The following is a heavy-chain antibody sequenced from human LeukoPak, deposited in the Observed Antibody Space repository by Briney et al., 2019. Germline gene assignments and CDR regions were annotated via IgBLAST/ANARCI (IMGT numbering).Heavy chain of an antibody. V-gene: IGHV1-69*05. J-gene: IGHJ4*02. CDR3: ASDYGDYIY. Sequence: SSVKVYCMVSGGSFSSSPISWVRQAPGQGLEWVGRIIPMFCTSYYAQKFQDRVAITTDESTRTAYMELRSLRFEDTAVFYCASDYGDYIYWGQGTLVTVSS. CDR2: IIPMFCTS. CDR1: GGSFSSSP. D-gene: IGHD4-17*01.